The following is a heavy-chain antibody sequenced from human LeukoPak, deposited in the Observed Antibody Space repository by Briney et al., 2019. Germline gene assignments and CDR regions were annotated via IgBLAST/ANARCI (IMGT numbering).Heavy chain of an antibody. CDR3: ARERQRFYSSGWYAY. V-gene: IGHV3-30-3*01. CDR1: GFTFSTYV. Sequence: GGSLRLSCAASGFTFSTYVMHWVRQAPGKGLEWVAVISYDGSNKYYADSVKGRFTISRDNSKNTLYLQMNSLRAEDTAVYYCARERQRFYSSGWYAYWGQGTLVTVSS. CDR2: ISYDGSNK. D-gene: IGHD6-19*01. J-gene: IGHJ4*02.